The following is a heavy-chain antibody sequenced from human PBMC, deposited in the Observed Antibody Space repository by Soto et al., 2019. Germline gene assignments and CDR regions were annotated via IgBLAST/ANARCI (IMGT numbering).Heavy chain of an antibody. D-gene: IGHD3-22*01. V-gene: IGHV4-59*01. CDR3: ASSIVVVTQFDY. J-gene: IGHJ4*02. CDR2: IYYSGST. CDR1: GGSISSYY. Sequence: SETLSLTCTVSGGSISSYYWSWIRQPPGKGLEWIGYIYYSGSTNYNPSLKSRVTISVDTSKNQFSLKLSSVTAADTAVYYCASSIVVVTQFDYWGQGTLVTVSS.